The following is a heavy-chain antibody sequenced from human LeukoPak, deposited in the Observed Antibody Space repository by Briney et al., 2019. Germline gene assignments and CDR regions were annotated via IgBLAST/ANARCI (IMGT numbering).Heavy chain of an antibody. Sequence: SETLSLTCSVSGGYISSYFWSWIRQPPGKGLEWIGYVSHSGRTYYNPSLQTRVPISVDTSKTHFSLKLSSVSAADTAVYYCARAYSSSWYWNWFDPWGQGTLVTVSS. CDR3: ARAYSSSWYWNWFDP. D-gene: IGHD6-13*01. J-gene: IGHJ5*02. CDR2: VSHSGRT. V-gene: IGHV4-59*08. CDR1: GGYISSYF.